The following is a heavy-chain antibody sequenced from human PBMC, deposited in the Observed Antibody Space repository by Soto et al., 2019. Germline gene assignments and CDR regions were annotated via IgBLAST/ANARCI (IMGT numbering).Heavy chain of an antibody. J-gene: IGHJ4*02. CDR3: AKEGGLSGSYYISSSYYFDY. D-gene: IGHD1-26*01. Sequence: QVQLVESGGVVVQPGRSLRLSCVASGFTFSSYGMHWVRQAPGKGLEWVAIRSYDGSNTYYADSVKGRFTISRYNSKNTLYLQMSSLRAEDTSVYYCAKEGGLSGSYYISSSYYFDYWGQGTLVTVSS. V-gene: IGHV3-30*18. CDR2: RSYDGSNT. CDR1: GFTFSSYG.